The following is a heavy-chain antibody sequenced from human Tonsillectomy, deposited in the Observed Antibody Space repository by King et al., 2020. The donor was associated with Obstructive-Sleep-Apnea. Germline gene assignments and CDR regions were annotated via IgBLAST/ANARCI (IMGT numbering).Heavy chain of an antibody. CDR2: IYYSGST. CDR3: AGGGGIKGAPGY. V-gene: IGHV4-59*01. CDR1: GGSISSYY. Sequence: QLQESGPGLVKPSETLSLTCTVSGGSISSYYWSWIRQPPGKGLEWIGYIYYSGSTNYNPSLKSRVTISVDTSKNQFSLKLSSVTAADTAVYYFAGGGGIKGAPGYWGQGTLVTVSS. J-gene: IGHJ4*02. D-gene: IGHD3-16*01.